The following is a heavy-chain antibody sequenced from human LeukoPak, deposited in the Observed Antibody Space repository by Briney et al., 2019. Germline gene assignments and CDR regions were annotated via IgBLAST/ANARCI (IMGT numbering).Heavy chain of an antibody. D-gene: IGHD6-13*01. J-gene: IGHJ4*02. CDR1: GGSFSGYY. Sequence: SETLSLTCAVYGGSFSGYYWSWIRQPPGKGLEWIGEINHSGSTNYNPSLKSQVTITVDTSKNQFSLKLSSVTAADTAVYYCASYSSSWPSYWGQGTLVTVSS. V-gene: IGHV4-34*01. CDR3: ASYSSSWPSY. CDR2: INHSGST.